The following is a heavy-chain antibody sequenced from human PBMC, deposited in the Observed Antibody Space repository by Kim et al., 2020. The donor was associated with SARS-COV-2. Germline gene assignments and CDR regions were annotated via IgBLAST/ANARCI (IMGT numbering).Heavy chain of an antibody. CDR2: ISAYNGNT. D-gene: IGHD6-13*01. V-gene: IGHV1-18*04. Sequence: ASVKVSCKASSYTFDKYGISWVRQAPGRGLEWMGWISAYNGNTNYAQNLQGRVTMTTDTSTSTAYMELRSLRSDDTAVYYCARVLEASSNYYYYGMDVWGQGTTVTVSS. CDR1: SYTFDKYG. CDR3: ARVLEASSNYYYYGMDV. J-gene: IGHJ6*02.